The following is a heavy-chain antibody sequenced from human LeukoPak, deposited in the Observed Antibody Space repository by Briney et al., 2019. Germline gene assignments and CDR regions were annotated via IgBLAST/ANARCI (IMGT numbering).Heavy chain of an antibody. Sequence: ASVKVSCKASGYTFTSYYMHWARQAPGQGLEWMGIINPSGGSTSYAQKFQGRVTMTRDMSTSTVYMELSSLRSEDTAVYYCARDVGGRGYYYDSSGYSYWFDPWGQGTLVTVSS. CDR1: GYTFTSYY. V-gene: IGHV1-46*01. CDR3: ARDVGGRGYYYDSSGYSYWFDP. CDR2: INPSGGST. D-gene: IGHD3-22*01. J-gene: IGHJ5*02.